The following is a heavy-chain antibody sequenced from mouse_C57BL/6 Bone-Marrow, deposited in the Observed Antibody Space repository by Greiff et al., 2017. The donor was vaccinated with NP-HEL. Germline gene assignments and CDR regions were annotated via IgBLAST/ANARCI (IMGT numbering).Heavy chain of an antibody. V-gene: IGHV1-53*01. J-gene: IGHJ2*01. CDR1: GYTFTSYW. D-gene: IGHD2-2*01. CDR3: AKQSSYYGYDLDY. Sequence: VQLQQPGTELVKPGASVKLSCKASGYTFTSYWMHWVKQRPGQGLEWIGNINPSNGGTNYNEKFKSKATLTVDKSSSTAYMQLSSLTSEDSAVYYCAKQSSYYGYDLDYWGQGTTLTVSS. CDR2: INPSNGGT.